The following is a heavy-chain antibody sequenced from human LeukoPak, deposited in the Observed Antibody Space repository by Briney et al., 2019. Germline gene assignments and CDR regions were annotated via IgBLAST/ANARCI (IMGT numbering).Heavy chain of an antibody. J-gene: IGHJ4*02. Sequence: GGSLRLSCAASGFTFSSYWMHWVRQAPGKGLAWVSRINSDGSSTIYADSVKGRFTISRDNAKNSLYLQMNSLRAEDTAVYYCARAGANYFDYWGQGTLVTVSS. CDR3: ARAGANYFDY. CDR1: GFTFSSYW. CDR2: INSDGSST. D-gene: IGHD1-26*01. V-gene: IGHV3-74*01.